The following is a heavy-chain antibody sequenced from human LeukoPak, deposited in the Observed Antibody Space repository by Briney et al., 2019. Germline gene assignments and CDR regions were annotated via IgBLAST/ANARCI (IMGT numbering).Heavy chain of an antibody. CDR1: GFTFSSYS. CDR3: ARNPYGGGNGYWVFDG. J-gene: IGHJ4*01. D-gene: IGHD3-3*01. V-gene: IGHV3-21*01. Sequence: GGSLRLSCAASGFTFSSYSMNWVRQAPGKGLEWVSSISSSSSYIYYADSVKGRFTISIDNSKNTLYLQMDSLRAEDKAVYYCARNPYGGGNGYWVFDGWGQGTPVTVSS. CDR2: ISSSSSYI.